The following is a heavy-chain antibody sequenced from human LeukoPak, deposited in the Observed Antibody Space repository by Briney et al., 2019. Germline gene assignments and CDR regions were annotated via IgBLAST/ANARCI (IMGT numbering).Heavy chain of an antibody. J-gene: IGHJ6*03. Sequence: SETLSLTCTVSGGSISSYYWSWIRQPPGKGLEWIGYIYYSGTTNYNPSLKSRVTISVDTSKNQFSLKLSSVTAADTAVYYCARVSWFPGTSYYYMDVWGKGTTVTVSS. CDR3: ARVSWFPGTSYYYMDV. CDR1: GGSISSYY. D-gene: IGHD1-1*01. CDR2: IYYSGTT. V-gene: IGHV4-59*13.